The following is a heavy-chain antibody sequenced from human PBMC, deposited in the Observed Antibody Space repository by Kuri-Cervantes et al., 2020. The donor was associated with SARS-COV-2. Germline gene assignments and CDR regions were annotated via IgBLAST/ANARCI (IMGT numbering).Heavy chain of an antibody. D-gene: IGHD1-26*01. V-gene: IGHV1-8*03. CDR2: MNPNSGYT. CDR1: GYTVTSYD. J-gene: IGHJ4*02. Sequence: ASVKVSCKTSGYTVTSYDITWVRQATGQGLEWMGWMNPNSGYTGYAQKFQGRVTLTRNTSISTAYMELNSLTSEDTAVYYCATEVGDYWGQGTLVTVSS. CDR3: ATEVGDY.